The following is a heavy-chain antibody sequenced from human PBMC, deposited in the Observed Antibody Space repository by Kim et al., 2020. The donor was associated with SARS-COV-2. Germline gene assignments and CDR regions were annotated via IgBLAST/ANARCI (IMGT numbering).Heavy chain of an antibody. CDR2: IYYSGST. Sequence: SETLSLTCTVSGGSISSYYWSWIRQPPGKGLEWIGYIYYSGSTNYNPSLKSRVTISVDTSKNQFSLKLSSVTAADTAVYYCARGQDYDLHYGMDVWGQGTTVTVSS. V-gene: IGHV4-59*13. CDR1: GGSISSYY. J-gene: IGHJ6*02. D-gene: IGHD3-16*01. CDR3: ARGQDYDLHYGMDV.